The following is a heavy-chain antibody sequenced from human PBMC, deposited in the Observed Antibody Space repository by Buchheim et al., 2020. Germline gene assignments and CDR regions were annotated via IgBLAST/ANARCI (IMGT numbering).Heavy chain of an antibody. CDR1: GYTFRTYG. D-gene: IGHD3-16*01. V-gene: IGHV3-30*18. J-gene: IGHJ6*02. Sequence: QVQLVESGGGVVQPGRSLRLSCVASGYTFRTYGMYWVRQAPGKGLEWLAVISYDGNNKYYSDSVKGRFTISRDNSKNTLYLQIHSVRADDTAVYYCAKDWANSGMDVWGQGTT. CDR2: ISYDGNNK. CDR3: AKDWANSGMDV.